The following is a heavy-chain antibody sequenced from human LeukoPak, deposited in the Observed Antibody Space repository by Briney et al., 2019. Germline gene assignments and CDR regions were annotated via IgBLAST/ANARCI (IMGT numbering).Heavy chain of an antibody. J-gene: IGHJ5*02. Sequence: ASVKVSCKASGYTFTGYYMHWVRQAPGQGLEWMGWINPNSGGTNYAQKFQGRVTMTRDTSTSTAYMELSRLRSDDTAVYYCARATQYCSSTSCYTPAGQNTFDPWGQGTLVNGSS. CDR3: ARATQYCSSTSCYTPAGQNTFDP. CDR2: INPNSGGT. CDR1: GYTFTGYY. D-gene: IGHD2-2*02. V-gene: IGHV1-2*02.